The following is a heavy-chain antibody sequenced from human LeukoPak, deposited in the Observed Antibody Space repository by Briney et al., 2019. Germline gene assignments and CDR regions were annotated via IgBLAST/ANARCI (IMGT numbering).Heavy chain of an antibody. CDR1: GVSIGSSGYY. J-gene: IGHJ6*02. Sequence: SETLSLTCTVSGVSIGSSGYYWGWIRQFPGEGLEWIGEINPSGSTNYNPSLKSRVTISVDTSKNQFSLKLRSVTAADTAVYYCARGRGLWGQGTTVTVSS. CDR2: INPSGST. CDR3: ARGRGL. V-gene: IGHV4-39*07.